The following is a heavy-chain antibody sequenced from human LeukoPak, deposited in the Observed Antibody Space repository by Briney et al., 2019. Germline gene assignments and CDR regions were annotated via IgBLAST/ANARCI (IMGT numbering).Heavy chain of an antibody. Sequence: GGSLRLSCAASGFTFSSYWMHWVRQAPGKGLVWVSRIDSDGSSTSYADSVKGRFTISRDNAKNTLYLQMNSLRAEDTAVYYCARVRNYYYGMDVWGQGTTVTVSS. CDR3: ARVRNYYYGMDV. J-gene: IGHJ6*02. V-gene: IGHV3-74*01. CDR1: GFTFSSYW. CDR2: IDSDGSST.